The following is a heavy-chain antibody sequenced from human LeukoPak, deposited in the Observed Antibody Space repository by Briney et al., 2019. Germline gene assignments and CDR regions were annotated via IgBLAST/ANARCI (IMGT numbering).Heavy chain of an antibody. CDR1: GFTFSSYA. D-gene: IGHD6-19*01. J-gene: IGHJ4*02. Sequence: PGGSLRLSCAASGFTFSSYAMSWVRQAPGKGLEWVSAISGSGGSTYYADFVKGRFTISRDNSKNTLYLQMNSLRAEDTAVYYCAKAQYSSGWYYDYWGQGTLVTVSS. CDR3: AKAQYSSGWYYDY. CDR2: ISGSGGST. V-gene: IGHV3-23*01.